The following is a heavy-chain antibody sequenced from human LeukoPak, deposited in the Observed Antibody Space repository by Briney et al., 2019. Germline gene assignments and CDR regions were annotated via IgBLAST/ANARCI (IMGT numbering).Heavy chain of an antibody. Sequence: PSETLSLTCTVSGCTMSGYHWTWVRQAPGKGLEWMAYIYYTGTTNYTRYLKSRVTISLDMSNNQFSMKLTSVTAADTAGYHCVRLSAVSPHRYFDIWGRGTLVTVSS. V-gene: IGHV4-59*08. CDR1: GCTMSGYH. J-gene: IGHJ2*01. CDR2: IYYTGTT. D-gene: IGHD4-23*01. CDR3: VRLSAVSPHRYFDI.